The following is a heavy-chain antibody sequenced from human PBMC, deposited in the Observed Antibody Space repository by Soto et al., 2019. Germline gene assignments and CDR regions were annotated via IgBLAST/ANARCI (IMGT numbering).Heavy chain of an antibody. V-gene: IGHV1-46*01. J-gene: IGHJ6*02. CDR3: ARVRYSGSYYYGMDV. CDR2: INPSGGST. CDR1: GYTFTSYY. D-gene: IGHD1-26*01. Sequence: ASVKVSCKASGYTFTSYYMHWVRQAPGQGLEWMGIINPSGGSTSYAQKFQGRVTMTRDTSTSTVYMELSSLRSEDTAVYYCARVRYSGSYYYGMDVWGQGTTVTVSS.